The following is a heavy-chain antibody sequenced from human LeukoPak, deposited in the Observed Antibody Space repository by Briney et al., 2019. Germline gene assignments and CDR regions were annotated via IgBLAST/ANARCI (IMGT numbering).Heavy chain of an antibody. J-gene: IGHJ4*02. Sequence: SQTLSLTCTVSGGSISSGDYYWSWIRQPPGKGLEWIGYIYYSGSTYYNPSLKSRVTISVDTSKNQFSLKLSSLTAADTAVYYCARGVVSGYDLGTIDYWGQGTLVTVSS. CDR3: ARGVVSGYDLGTIDY. CDR1: GGSISSGDYY. CDR2: IYYSGST. V-gene: IGHV4-30-4*01. D-gene: IGHD5-12*01.